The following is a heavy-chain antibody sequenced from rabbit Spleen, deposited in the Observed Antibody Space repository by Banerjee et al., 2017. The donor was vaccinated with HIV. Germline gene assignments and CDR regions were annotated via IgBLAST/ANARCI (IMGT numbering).Heavy chain of an antibody. J-gene: IGHJ4*01. D-gene: IGHD8-1*01. CDR2: IDTGSSDFT. CDR1: GVSFSSNYY. V-gene: IGHV1S40*01. CDR3: ARDGAGGSYFAL. Sequence: QSLEESGGDLVKPGASLTLTCTASGVSFSSNYYMCWVRQAPGKGLEWIACIDTGSSDFTYFASWAKGRFTCSKTSSTTVTLQMTSLTAADTATYFCARDGAGGSYFALWGPGTLVTVS.